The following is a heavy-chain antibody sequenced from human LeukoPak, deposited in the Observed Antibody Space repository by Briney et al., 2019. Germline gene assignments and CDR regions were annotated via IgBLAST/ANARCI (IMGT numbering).Heavy chain of an antibody. CDR1: GGSISSGGYY. V-gene: IGHV4-31*03. Sequence: PSQTLSLTCTVSGGSISSGGYYWSWIRQHPGKGLEWIGYIYYSGSTYYHPSLKSRVTISVDTSKNQFSLKLSSVTAADTAVYYCAGHRRNRYCSSTSCLGNWFDPWGQGTLVTVSS. J-gene: IGHJ5*02. D-gene: IGHD2-2*01. CDR3: AGHRRNRYCSSTSCLGNWFDP. CDR2: IYYSGST.